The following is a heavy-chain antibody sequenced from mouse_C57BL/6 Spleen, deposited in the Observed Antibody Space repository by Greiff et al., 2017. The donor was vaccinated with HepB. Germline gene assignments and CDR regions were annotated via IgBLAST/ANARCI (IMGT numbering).Heavy chain of an antibody. CDR3: ARHCYYAMDY. J-gene: IGHJ4*01. Sequence: VKLQESGAELVRPGTSVKVSCKASGYAFTNYLIEWVKQRPGQGLEWIGVINPGSGGTNYNEKFKGKATLTADKSSSTAYMQLSSLTSEDSAVYFCARHCYYAMDYWGQGTSVTVSS. CDR2: INPGSGGT. CDR1: GYAFTNYL. V-gene: IGHV1-54*01.